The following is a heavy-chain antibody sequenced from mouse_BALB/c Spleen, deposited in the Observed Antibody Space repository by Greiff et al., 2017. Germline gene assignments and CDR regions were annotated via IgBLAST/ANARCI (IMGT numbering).Heavy chain of an antibody. D-gene: IGHD1-1*01. CDR2: ISSGSSTI. V-gene: IGHV5-17*02. CDR1: GFTFSSFG. J-gene: IGHJ2*01. CDR3: ARGLYYNYFDY. Sequence: EVKLVESGGGLVQPGGSRKLSCAASGFTFSSFGMHWVRQAPEKGLEWVAYISSGSSTIYYADTVKGRFTISRDNPKNTLFLQMTSLRSEDTAMYYCARGLYYNYFDYWGQGTTLTVSS.